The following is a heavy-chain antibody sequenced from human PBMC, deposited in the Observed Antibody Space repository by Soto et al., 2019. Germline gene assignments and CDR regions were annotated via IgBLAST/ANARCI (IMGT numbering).Heavy chain of an antibody. D-gene: IGHD2-15*01. J-gene: IGHJ4*02. CDR3: TTVPIVVVVAAVLFLAQL. CDR2: IKSKTDGGTT. CDR1: GCTIGNAW. V-gene: IGHV3-15*07. Sequence: GGSMRLSCAALGCTIGNAWVNWVRQAPEKGLEWVGRIKSKTDGGTTDYAAPVKGRFTISRDDSKNTLYLQMNSLKTEDTAVYYCTTVPIVVVVAAVLFLAQLWVQGTLVTVSS.